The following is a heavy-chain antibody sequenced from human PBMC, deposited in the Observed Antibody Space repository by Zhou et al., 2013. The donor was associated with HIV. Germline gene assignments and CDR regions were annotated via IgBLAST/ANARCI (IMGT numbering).Heavy chain of an antibody. CDR3: ARHGGVEEWLRFDF. J-gene: IGHJ4*02. V-gene: IGHV4-59*08. CDR1: GGSISSHY. Sequence: QVQLQESGPGLVKPSETLSLTCSVSGGSISSHYWSWIRQPPGKGLEWIGEIDHSGNINDNPSLKSRVTMSVDTPKNQVSLKLSSVTAADTGVYYCARHGGVEEWLRFDFWGPG. CDR2: IDHSGNI. D-gene: IGHD5-12*01.